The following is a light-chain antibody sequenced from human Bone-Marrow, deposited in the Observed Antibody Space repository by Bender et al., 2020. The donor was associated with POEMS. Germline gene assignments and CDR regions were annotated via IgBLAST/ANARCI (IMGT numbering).Light chain of an antibody. J-gene: IGLJ1*01. CDR1: SSDVGTYNL. Sequence: QSALTQPASVSGSPGQSITFSCTGTSSDVGTYNLVSWYQQHPGKAPRLMIYDVSNRPSGISNRFSGSKSGNTASLTISGLQAEDEADYYCCSYAGGYTYVFGTGTKVTVL. V-gene: IGLV2-23*02. CDR3: CSYAGGYTYV. CDR2: DVS.